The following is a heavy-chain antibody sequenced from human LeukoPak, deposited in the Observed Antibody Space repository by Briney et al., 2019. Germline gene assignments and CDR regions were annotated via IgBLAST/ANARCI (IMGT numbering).Heavy chain of an antibody. D-gene: IGHD3-22*01. CDR2: IYHSGST. V-gene: IGHV4-4*02. CDR1: GGSISSSNW. J-gene: IGHJ4*02. Sequence: SETLSLTCAVSGGSISSSNWWSWVRQPPGKGLEWIGEIYHSGSTNYNPSLKSRVTISVDKSKNQFSLKLSSVTAADTAVYYCARDYGSSGYRYFDYWGQGTLVTVSS. CDR3: ARDYGSSGYRYFDY.